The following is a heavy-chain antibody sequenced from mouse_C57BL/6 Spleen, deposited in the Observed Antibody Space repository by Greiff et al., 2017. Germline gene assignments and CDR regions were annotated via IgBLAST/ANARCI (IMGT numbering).Heavy chain of an antibody. CDR1: GYTFTSYW. D-gene: IGHD2-3*01. CDR3: AEDGYYGYLDV. Sequence: QVQLQQPGAELVKPGASVKVSCKASGYTFTSYWMHWVKQRPGQGLEWIGRIHPSDSDTNYNQKFKGKATLTVDKSSSTAYMQLSRLASEDSAVYYCAEDGYYGYLDVWGTGTTVTVSS. V-gene: IGHV1-74*01. J-gene: IGHJ1*03. CDR2: IHPSDSDT.